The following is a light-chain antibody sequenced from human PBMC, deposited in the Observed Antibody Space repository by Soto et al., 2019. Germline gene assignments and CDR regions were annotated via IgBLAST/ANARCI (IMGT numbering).Light chain of an antibody. CDR1: QSVSSSY. CDR3: QQYCSSLFT. CDR2: GAS. V-gene: IGKV3-20*01. J-gene: IGKJ4*01. Sequence: EIVLTQSPGTLSLSPGERATLSCRASQSVSSSYLPWYQQKPGPAPRLLTYGASSRATGIPDRFSGRGSGTDCTLNISGHEPEDFAVYYCQQYCSSLFTFGGGTKVETK.